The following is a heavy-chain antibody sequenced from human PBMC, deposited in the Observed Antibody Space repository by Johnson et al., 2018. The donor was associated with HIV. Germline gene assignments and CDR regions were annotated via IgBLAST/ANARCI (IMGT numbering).Heavy chain of an antibody. V-gene: IGHV3-20*04. CDR3: ARDQLGRLPCAFDI. D-gene: IGHD6-13*01. Sequence: VQLVESGGGLIQPGGSLRLSCAASGFTVSNNYMSWVRQAPGKGLEWVSGINWNGGSTGYADSVKGRFTISRDNAKNSLYLQMNSLRAEDMALYYCARDQLGRLPCAFDIWGQGTMVTVSS. CDR1: GFTVSNNY. CDR2: INWNGGST. J-gene: IGHJ3*02.